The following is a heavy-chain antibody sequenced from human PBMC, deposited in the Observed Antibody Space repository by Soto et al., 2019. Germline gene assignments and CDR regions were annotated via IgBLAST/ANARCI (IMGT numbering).Heavy chain of an antibody. CDR1: GGTFSSYA. D-gene: IGHD3-10*01. CDR2: IIPIFGTA. CDR3: ARDKNQGSPIYYYYGMDV. Sequence: SVKVSCKASGGTFSSYAISWVRQAPGQGLEWMGGIIPIFGTANYAQKFQGRVTITADESTSTAYMELSSPRSEDTAVYYCARDKNQGSPIYYYYGMDVWGQGTTVTVSS. V-gene: IGHV1-69*13. J-gene: IGHJ6*02.